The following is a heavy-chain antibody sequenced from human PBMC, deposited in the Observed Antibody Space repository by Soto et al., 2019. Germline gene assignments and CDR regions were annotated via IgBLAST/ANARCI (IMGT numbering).Heavy chain of an antibody. CDR2: ISWDGGST. CDR1: GFTFDDYT. J-gene: IGHJ4*02. CDR3: QLVGATDKDY. Sequence: EVQLVESGGVVVQPGGSLRLSCAASGFTFDDYTMHWVRQAPGKGLEWVSLISWDGGSTYYADSVKGRFTISRDNSKNSLYLQMNSLRTEDTALYYCQLVGATDKDYWGQGTLVTVAS. V-gene: IGHV3-43*01. D-gene: IGHD1-26*01.